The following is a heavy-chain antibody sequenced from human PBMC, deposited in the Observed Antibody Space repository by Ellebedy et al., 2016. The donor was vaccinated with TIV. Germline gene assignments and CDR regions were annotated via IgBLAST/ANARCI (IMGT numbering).Heavy chain of an antibody. CDR3: ARARAEDPGDYDTPQIRYYYYGMDV. V-gene: IGHV4-30-2*01. CDR2: IYHSGST. CDR1: GGSISSGGYS. Sequence: SETLSLTXAVSGGSISSGGYSWSWIRQPPGKGLEWIGYIYHSGSTYYNPSLKSRVTISVDTSKNPFSLKLSSVTAADTAVYYCARARAEDPGDYDTPQIRYYYYGMDVWGQGTTVTVSS. J-gene: IGHJ6*02. D-gene: IGHD4-17*01.